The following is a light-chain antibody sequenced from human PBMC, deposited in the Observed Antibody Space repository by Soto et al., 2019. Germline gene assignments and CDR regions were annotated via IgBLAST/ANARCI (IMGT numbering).Light chain of an antibody. CDR2: GAS. Sequence: EIVMTQSPGTLSLSPGEIATLSCSASQSVSSSYLAWYQRKPGQAPRLLIHGASTRAAGISDRFSGSGSGTDFTLTISRLEPEDFAVYYCQQYGSLITFGGGTKVDIK. J-gene: IGKJ4*01. CDR1: QSVSSSY. V-gene: IGKV3-20*01. CDR3: QQYGSLIT.